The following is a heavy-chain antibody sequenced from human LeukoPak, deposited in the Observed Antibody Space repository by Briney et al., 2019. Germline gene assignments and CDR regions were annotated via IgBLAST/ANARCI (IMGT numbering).Heavy chain of an antibody. V-gene: IGHV4-59*11. CDR2: IYDSETT. J-gene: IGHJ4*02. CDR1: GASMSNHY. D-gene: IGHD6-13*01. CDR3: ATRPAGTTWYGVFDY. Sequence: SETLSLTCTVSGASMSNHYWSWIRQPPGKGLEWIGYIYDSETTNYNPSLKSRVTMSVDTSKSQFPLRLSSVTAADTALYYCATRPAGTTWYGVFDYWSRGTLVTVSS.